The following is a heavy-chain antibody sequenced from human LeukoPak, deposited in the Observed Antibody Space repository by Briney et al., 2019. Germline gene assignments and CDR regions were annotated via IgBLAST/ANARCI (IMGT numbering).Heavy chain of an antibody. CDR3: AKDLGYNWNDGFDY. V-gene: IGHV3-23*01. CDR2: ISGSGGST. Sequence: PGGSLRLSCAASGFTFSSYAMSWVRRAPGKGLEWVSAISGSGGSTYYADSVKGRFTISRDKSKNTLYLQMNSLRAEDTAVYYCAKDLGYNWNDGFDYWGQGTLVTVSS. D-gene: IGHD1-20*01. J-gene: IGHJ4*02. CDR1: GFTFSSYA.